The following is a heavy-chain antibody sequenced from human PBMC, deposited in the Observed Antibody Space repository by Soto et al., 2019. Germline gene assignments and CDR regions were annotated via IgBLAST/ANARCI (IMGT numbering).Heavy chain of an antibody. V-gene: IGHV5-51*01. CDR2: IYPGDSDT. CDR1: GYSFTSFW. J-gene: IGHJ6*02. Sequence: PGESLKISCKGSGYSFTSFWIGWVRQIPWKGLEWMGIIYPGDSDTRYSPSFQGQVTISADKSISTAYLQWSSLKASDTAMYYCARQVSSSFYYYYGMDVWGQGTTVTVSS. CDR3: ARQVSSSFYYYYGMDV. D-gene: IGHD6-6*01.